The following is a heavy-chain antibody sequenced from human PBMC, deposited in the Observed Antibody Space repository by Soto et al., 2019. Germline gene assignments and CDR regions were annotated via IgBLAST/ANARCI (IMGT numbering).Heavy chain of an antibody. CDR1: GFTFSSYA. CDR3: ARVAYSSSSNYYCYGMDV. J-gene: IGHJ6*02. V-gene: IGHV3-30-3*01. Sequence: QVQLVESGGGVVQPGRSLRLSCAASGFTFSSYAMHWVRQAPGKGLEWVAVISYDGSNKYYADSVKGRFTISRDNSKNTVYRQMNSVRAEETAVYYCARVAYSSSSNYYCYGMDVWGQGTTVTVSS. CDR2: ISYDGSNK. D-gene: IGHD6-6*01.